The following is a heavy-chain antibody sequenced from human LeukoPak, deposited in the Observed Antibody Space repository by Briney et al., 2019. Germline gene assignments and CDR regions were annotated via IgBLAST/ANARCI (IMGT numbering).Heavy chain of an antibody. CDR2: INHSGST. J-gene: IGHJ6*03. CDR1: GGSFSGYY. Sequence: PSETLSLTCAVYGGSFSGYYWSWIRQPPGKGLEWIGEINHSGSTNYNPSLKSRVTISVDTSKNQFSLKLSSVTAADTAVYYCASFGYCSSTSCRRRYYYYYMDVWGKGTTVTVSS. V-gene: IGHV4-34*01. CDR3: ASFGYCSSTSCRRRYYYYYMDV. D-gene: IGHD2-2*03.